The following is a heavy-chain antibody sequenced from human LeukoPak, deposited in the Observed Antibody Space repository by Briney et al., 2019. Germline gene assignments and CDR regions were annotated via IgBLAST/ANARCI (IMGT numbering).Heavy chain of an antibody. J-gene: IGHJ4*02. V-gene: IGHV3-21*01. Sequence: GGSLRLSCAASGFTFSSYSMNWVRQAPGEGLEWVSSISSSSSYIYYADSVKGRFTISRDNAKNSLYLQMNSLRAEDTAVYYCASGTIVGARGADNWGQGTLVTVSS. CDR3: ASGTIVGARGADN. D-gene: IGHD1-26*01. CDR1: GFTFSSYS. CDR2: ISSSSSYI.